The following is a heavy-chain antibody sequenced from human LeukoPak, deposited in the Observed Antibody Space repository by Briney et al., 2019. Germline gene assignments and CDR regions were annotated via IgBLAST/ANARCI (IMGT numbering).Heavy chain of an antibody. CDR3: VRGGWHFDL. V-gene: IGHV3-74*01. CDR1: GFTFSNYW. Sequence: GGSLRLSCVASGFTFSNYWMQWARQAPGEGLVWDSRVTDDGSSTAYADSVKGRFTISRDNARNTLSLQMNSLRVEDTAVYYCVRGGWHFDLWGRGTLVTVSS. CDR2: VTDDGSST. J-gene: IGHJ2*01.